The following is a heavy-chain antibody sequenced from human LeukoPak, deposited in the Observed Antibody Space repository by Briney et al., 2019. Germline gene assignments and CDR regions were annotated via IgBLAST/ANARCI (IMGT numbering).Heavy chain of an antibody. V-gene: IGHV3-21*01. J-gene: IGHJ3*02. CDR1: GFTFSSYS. Sequence: GGSLRLSCAASGFTFSSYSMNWVRQAPGKGLEWVSSISSSSSYIYYADSVKGRFTISRDNAKNSLYLQMNSLRAEDTVVYYCARDPEDAFDIWGQGTMVTVSS. CDR2: ISSSSSYI. CDR3: ARDPEDAFDI.